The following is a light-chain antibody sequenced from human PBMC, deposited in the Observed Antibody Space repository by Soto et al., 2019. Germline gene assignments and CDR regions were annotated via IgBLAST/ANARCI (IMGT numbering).Light chain of an antibody. CDR1: QDISNY. CDR3: QKCDSAPWT. CDR2: SAS. Sequence: DIQMTQSPSSLSASVGDRVTITCRASQDISNYLAWYQQKPGKVPKVLISSASTLQSGVPSRFSGSGSGTDFTLTISSLQPEDVATYYCQKCDSAPWTFGQGTKVEIK. J-gene: IGKJ1*01. V-gene: IGKV1-27*01.